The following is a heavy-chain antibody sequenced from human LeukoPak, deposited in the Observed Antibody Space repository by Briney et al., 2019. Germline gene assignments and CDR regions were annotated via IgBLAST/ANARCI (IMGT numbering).Heavy chain of an antibody. D-gene: IGHD3-10*01. CDR1: GFTFSSFT. CDR2: IYSGGST. V-gene: IGHV3-53*04. Sequence: GGSLRLSCAASGFTFSSFTMTWVRQAPGKGLEWVSVIYSGGSTYYADSVKGRFTISRHNSKNTLYLQMNSLRAEDTAVYYCARGLSWVDYWGQGTLVTVSS. CDR3: ARGLSWVDY. J-gene: IGHJ4*02.